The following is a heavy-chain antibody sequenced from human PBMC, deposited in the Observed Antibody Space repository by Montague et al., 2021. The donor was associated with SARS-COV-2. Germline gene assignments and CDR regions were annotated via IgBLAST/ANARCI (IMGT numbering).Heavy chain of an antibody. CDR3: ARGWGCQWLVFYYYGMDV. D-gene: IGHD6-19*01. CDR1: GGSISSSSYY. Sequence: SETLSLTCTVSGGSISSSSYYWGWIRQPPGKGLEWIGSIYYSGSTYYNPSLKSRVTISVDTSKNQSYLKLSSVTAAATAVYYCARGWGCQWLVFYYYGMDVWGQGTTVTVSS. J-gene: IGHJ6*02. CDR2: IYYSGST. V-gene: IGHV4-39*01.